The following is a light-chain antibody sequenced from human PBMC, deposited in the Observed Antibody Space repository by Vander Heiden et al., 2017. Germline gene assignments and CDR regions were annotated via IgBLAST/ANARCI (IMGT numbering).Light chain of an antibody. CDR2: TAS. CDR1: QAISSY. V-gene: IGKV1-9*01. CDR3: QQFNGLPLT. J-gene: IGKJ4*01. Sequence: MQLTQSPSSLSAFVGDRVTITCRASQAISSYLAWYQQKAGKAPKLLIHTASTLQSGVPSRFSGSGSGTDFTLTISSLQPEDFATYYCQQFNGLPLTFGGGTKVEMK.